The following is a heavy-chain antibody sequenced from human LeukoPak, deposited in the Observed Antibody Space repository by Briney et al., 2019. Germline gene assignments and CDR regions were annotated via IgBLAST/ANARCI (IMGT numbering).Heavy chain of an antibody. V-gene: IGHV4-39*06. J-gene: IGHJ6*03. CDR1: GGSISSSSYY. Sequence: SETLSLTCTVSGGSISSSSYYWGWIRQPPGKGLEWIGSIYYSGSTYYNPSLKSRVTISVDTSKNQFPLKLSSVTAADTAVYYCARGPHYYMDVWGEGTTVTISS. CDR2: IYYSGST. CDR3: ARGPHYYMDV.